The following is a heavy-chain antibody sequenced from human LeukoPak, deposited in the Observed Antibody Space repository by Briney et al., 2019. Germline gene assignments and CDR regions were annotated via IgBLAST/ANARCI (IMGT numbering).Heavy chain of an antibody. CDR2: INHSGST. V-gene: IGHV4-34*01. CDR3: ARGYGGDPDDAFDI. CDR1: GGSFSGYY. Sequence: PSETLSLTCAVYGGSFSGYYWSWIRQPPGKGLEWMGEINHSGSTNYNPSLKSRVTISVDTSKNQFSLKLSSVTAADTAVYYCARGYGGDPDDAFDIWGQGTMVTVSS. D-gene: IGHD4-23*01. J-gene: IGHJ3*02.